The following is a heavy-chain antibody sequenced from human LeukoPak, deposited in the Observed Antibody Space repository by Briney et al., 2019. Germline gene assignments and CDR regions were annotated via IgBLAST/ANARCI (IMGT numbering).Heavy chain of an antibody. Sequence: GGSLRLSCAASGFTFSSYAMHSVRQAPGKGLEYVSAISSNGGSTYYANSVKGRFTISRDNSKNTLYLQMGSLRAEDMAVYYCARTLYDFWSGDPPLDHWGQGTLVTVSS. J-gene: IGHJ5*02. V-gene: IGHV3-64*01. D-gene: IGHD3-3*01. CDR1: GFTFSSYA. CDR3: ARTLYDFWSGDPPLDH. CDR2: ISSNGGST.